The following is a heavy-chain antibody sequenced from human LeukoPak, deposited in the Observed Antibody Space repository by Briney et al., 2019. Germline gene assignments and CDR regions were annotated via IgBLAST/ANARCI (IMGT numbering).Heavy chain of an antibody. Sequence: PGGSLRLSCAASGFTFSSYSMNWVRQAPGKGLEWVSSISSSSSYIYYADSVKGRFTISRDNAKNSLYLQMNSLRAEDTAVYYCARDLRGRLNWNVRGLYVDYWGQGTLVTVSS. V-gene: IGHV3-21*01. J-gene: IGHJ4*02. CDR3: ARDLRGRLNWNVRGLYVDY. CDR2: ISSSSSYI. D-gene: IGHD1-1*01. CDR1: GFTFSSYS.